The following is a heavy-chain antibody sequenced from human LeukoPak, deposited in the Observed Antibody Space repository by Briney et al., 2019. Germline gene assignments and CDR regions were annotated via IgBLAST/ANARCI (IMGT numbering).Heavy chain of an antibody. CDR3: ARGDYYDSSGYYGFDP. V-gene: IGHV3-33*01. D-gene: IGHD3-22*01. CDR2: IWYDGSNK. J-gene: IGHJ5*02. Sequence: PGRSLRLSCAASGFTFSSYGMHWVRQAPRKGLEWVAVIWYDGSNKYYADSVKGRFTISRGNSKNTLYLQMNSLRAEDTAVYYCARGDYYDSSGYYGFDPWGQGTLVTVSS. CDR1: GFTFSSYG.